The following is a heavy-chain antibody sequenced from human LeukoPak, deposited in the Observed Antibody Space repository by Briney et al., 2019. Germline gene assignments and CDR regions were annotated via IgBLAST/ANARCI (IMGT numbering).Heavy chain of an antibody. D-gene: IGHD3-3*01. CDR3: ARGLETEYYDFWSGYYGWFDP. CDR2: IYYSGST. Sequence: SQTLSLTCTVSGGSISSGDYYWSWIRQPPGKGLEWIGYIYYSGSTYYNPSLKSRVTISVDTSKNQFSLKLSSVTAADTAVYYCARGLETEYYDFWSGYYGWFDPWGQGTLVTVSS. CDR1: GGSISSGDYY. J-gene: IGHJ5*02. V-gene: IGHV4-30-4*01.